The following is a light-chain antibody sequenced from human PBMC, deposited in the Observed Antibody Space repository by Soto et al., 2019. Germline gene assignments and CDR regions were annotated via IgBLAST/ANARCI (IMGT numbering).Light chain of an antibody. V-gene: IGLV1-40*01. CDR2: GNS. CDR1: SSNIGANYD. CDR3: QSYDNRLSGSVV. J-gene: IGLJ2*01. Sequence: QPVLTQPPSVSGAPGQRVTISCTGGSSNIGANYDVHWYQQLPGTAPKLIIYGNSNRPSGVPDRFSGSRSGTSASLAITGLQAEDAADYYCQSYDNRLSGSVVFGGGTKLTVL.